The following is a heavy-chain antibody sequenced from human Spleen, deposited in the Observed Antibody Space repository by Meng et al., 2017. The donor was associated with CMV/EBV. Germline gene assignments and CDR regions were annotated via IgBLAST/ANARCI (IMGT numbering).Heavy chain of an antibody. Sequence: SETLSLTCTVSGGSITNYYWSWIRQFPGKGLEWIGYVSYSGTNDNPSLKSRVTVSMDTSKNQFSLKLRSVTAADTAVYYCARVGGYCSSTGCNRYYYHGMDVWGQGTTVTVSS. J-gene: IGHJ6*02. CDR2: VSYSGT. V-gene: IGHV4-59*01. CDR3: ARVGGYCSSTGCNRYYYHGMDV. D-gene: IGHD2-2*01. CDR1: GGSITNYY.